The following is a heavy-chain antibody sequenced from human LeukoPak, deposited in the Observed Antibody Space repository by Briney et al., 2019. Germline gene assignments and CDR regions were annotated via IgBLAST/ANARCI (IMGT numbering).Heavy chain of an antibody. CDR1: GGSFSGYY. CDR2: INHSGST. V-gene: IGHV4-34*01. CDR3: ARHLVPVDTAMAPDY. Sequence: SETLSLTCAVYGGSFSGYYWSWIRQPPGEGLEWIGEINHSGSTNYNPSLKSRVTISVDTSKNQFSLKLSSVTAADTAVYYCARHLVPVDTAMAPDYWGQGTLVTVSS. J-gene: IGHJ4*02. D-gene: IGHD5-18*01.